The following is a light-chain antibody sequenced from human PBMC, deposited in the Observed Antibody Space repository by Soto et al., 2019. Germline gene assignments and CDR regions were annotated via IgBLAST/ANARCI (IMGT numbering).Light chain of an antibody. CDR1: QSVSSDY. CDR3: QQYGGSPRYT. Sequence: EIVLTQSPGTLSLSPGERATLSCRASQSVSSDYLAWYQQKPGQAPRLLIYGASSRATGIPDRFSGSGSGTDFTLTISRLEPEDFAVYSCQQYGGSPRYTFGQGTKLEIK. CDR2: GAS. J-gene: IGKJ2*01. V-gene: IGKV3-20*01.